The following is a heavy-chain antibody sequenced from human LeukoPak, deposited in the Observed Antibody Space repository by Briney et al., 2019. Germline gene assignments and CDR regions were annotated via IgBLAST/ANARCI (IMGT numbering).Heavy chain of an antibody. CDR2: IYSDGNT. CDR3: ARLYRSGWCFDY. J-gene: IGHJ4*02. Sequence: PGGSLRLSCAVSGFTFSSYAINWVRQAPGKGLEWVSIIYSDGNTYYADSVKGRFTISRDNSKNTLYLQMNSLRAEDTAVYYCARLYRSGWCFDYWGQGTLVTVSS. V-gene: IGHV3-53*01. D-gene: IGHD6-19*01. CDR1: GFTFSSYA.